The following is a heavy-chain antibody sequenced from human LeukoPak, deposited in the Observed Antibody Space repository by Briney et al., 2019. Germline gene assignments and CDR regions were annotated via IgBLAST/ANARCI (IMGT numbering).Heavy chain of an antibody. V-gene: IGHV4-34*01. CDR3: ARTGGSGSKFDY. CDR1: GGSFSGYY. D-gene: IGHD3-10*01. J-gene: IGHJ4*02. CDR2: IKHSGST. Sequence: SETLSLTCAVYGGSFSGYYWSWIRRPPGKGLEWIGEIKHSGSTNYNPSLKSRVTISVDASKNQFSPKLSSVTAADTAVYYCARTGGSGSKFDYWGQGTLVTVSS.